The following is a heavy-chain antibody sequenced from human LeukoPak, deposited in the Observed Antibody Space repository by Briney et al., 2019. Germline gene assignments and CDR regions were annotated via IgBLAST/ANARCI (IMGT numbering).Heavy chain of an antibody. D-gene: IGHD1-26*01. CDR3: ARGMPTNFDY. J-gene: IGHJ4*02. CDR2: ITSNGSST. Sequence: GGSLRLSCAASGFTFSSYWMHWVRQVPGKGLDWVTRITSNGSSTSSADSVKGRFTISRDNAKNTLYLQMNSLRVEDTAVYYCARGMPTNFDYWGQGALVTVSS. V-gene: IGHV3-74*01. CDR1: GFTFSSYW.